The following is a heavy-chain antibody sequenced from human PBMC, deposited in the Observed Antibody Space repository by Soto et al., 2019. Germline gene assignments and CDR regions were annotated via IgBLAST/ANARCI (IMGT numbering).Heavy chain of an antibody. CDR3: ARAGGRYSSRYYFDY. Sequence: ASVKVSCKASGYTFTSYYMHWVRQAPGQGLEWMGIINPSGGSTSYAQKFQGRVTMTRDTSTSTVYMELSSLRSEDTAVYYCARAGGRYSSRYYFDYWGQGTPVTVSS. J-gene: IGHJ4*02. CDR2: INPSGGST. D-gene: IGHD6-13*01. V-gene: IGHV1-46*01. CDR1: GYTFTSYY.